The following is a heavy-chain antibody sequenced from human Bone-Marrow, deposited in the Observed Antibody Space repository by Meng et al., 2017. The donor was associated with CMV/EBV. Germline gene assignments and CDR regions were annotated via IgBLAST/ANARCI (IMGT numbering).Heavy chain of an antibody. D-gene: IGHD2-15*01. CDR1: GFTLSYYS. Sequence: GGSLRLSCAASGFTLSYYSMNWIRQAPGKGLEWVSSISGDSTYIYYVDSVKGRFTISRDNAKNSLHLRMNSLRAEDTAVYYCASWSPESHGMDVWGQGTTVTVSS. V-gene: IGHV3-21*01. J-gene: IGHJ6*02. CDR2: ISGDSTYI. CDR3: ASWSPESHGMDV.